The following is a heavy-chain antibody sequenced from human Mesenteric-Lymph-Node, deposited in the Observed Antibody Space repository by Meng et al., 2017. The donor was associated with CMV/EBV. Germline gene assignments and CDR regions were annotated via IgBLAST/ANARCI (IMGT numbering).Heavy chain of an antibody. D-gene: IGHD5-12*01. J-gene: IGHJ2*01. Sequence: GESLKISCAASGFSFGSYWMTWVRQAPGKGLEWVANIKEDGSEKNYVDSVKGRFTISRDNAKNSLYLQMNTLRAEDTAVYYCVRSYDLMGWYFDLWGRGTLVTVSS. CDR2: IKEDGSEK. CDR3: VRSYDLMGWYFDL. V-gene: IGHV3-7*01. CDR1: GFSFGSYW.